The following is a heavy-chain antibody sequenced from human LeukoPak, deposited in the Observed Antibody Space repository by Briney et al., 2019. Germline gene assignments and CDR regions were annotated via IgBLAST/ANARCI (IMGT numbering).Heavy chain of an antibody. J-gene: IGHJ4*02. CDR1: GYSFTSYW. V-gene: IGHV5-51*01. CDR2: IYPGDSDT. D-gene: IGHD2-2*03. CDR3: ATSAFVDIVVVPAAGGFDY. Sequence: GESLKISCKGSGYSFTSYWIGWVGQMPGKGLEWMGIIYPGDSDTRYSPSFQGQVTISADKSISTAYLQWSSLKASDTAMYYCATSAFVDIVVVPAAGGFDYWGQGTLVTVSS.